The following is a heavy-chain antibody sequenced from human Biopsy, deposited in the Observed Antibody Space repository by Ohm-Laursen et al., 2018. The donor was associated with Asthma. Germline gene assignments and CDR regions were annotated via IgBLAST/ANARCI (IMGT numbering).Heavy chain of an antibody. CDR3: ARERIAARQRRYYFDY. V-gene: IGHV4-61*01. Sequence: SDTLSLTCAVSGGSVSTGSYYWSWIRQPPGKGLEWLGYIYYTGSDNYNPSLKSRVTISVDTSKNQFSLRLNSVTAADTAVYYCARERIAARQRRYYFDYWGQGTLVTVSS. CDR1: GGSVSTGSYY. CDR2: IYYTGSD. D-gene: IGHD6-6*01. J-gene: IGHJ4*02.